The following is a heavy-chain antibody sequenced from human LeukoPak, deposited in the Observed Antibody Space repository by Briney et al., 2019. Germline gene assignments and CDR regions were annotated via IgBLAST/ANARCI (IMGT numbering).Heavy chain of an antibody. D-gene: IGHD5-12*01. CDR1: GFTFSRYV. Sequence: GGSLRLSCAASGFTFSRYVMGWVRQAPGKGLEWVSGVSVSGGSTHYSDSVKGRFTISRDNSKNTLYLQMNSLRADDTAVYYCAKGYSGYYNDAFDIWGQGTIVTVSS. V-gene: IGHV3-23*01. CDR2: VSVSGGST. J-gene: IGHJ3*02. CDR3: AKGYSGYYNDAFDI.